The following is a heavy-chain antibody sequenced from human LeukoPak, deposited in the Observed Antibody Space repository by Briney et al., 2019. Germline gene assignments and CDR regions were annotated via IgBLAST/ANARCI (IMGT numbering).Heavy chain of an antibody. CDR2: IYSTGST. V-gene: IGHV4-39*02. D-gene: IGHD3-16*01. CDR3: AREPITSGGNDALDI. CDR1: GGSLSSENYY. J-gene: IGHJ3*02. Sequence: SETLSLTCSVSGGSLSSENYYWSWIRQPPGKGLEWIGSIYSTGSTYKNPSLKSRVTISIDTSKNQFSLKLNSVTAADTAVFYCAREPITSGGNDALDIWGQGTMVIVSS.